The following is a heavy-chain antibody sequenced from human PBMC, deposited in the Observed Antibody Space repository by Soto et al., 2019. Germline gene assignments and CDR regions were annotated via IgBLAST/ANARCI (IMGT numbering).Heavy chain of an antibody. Sequence: ASVKVSCKTSGYTFTGYYIHWVRQAPGQGLEWMGWINPNSGGTDYAQKFQGRVTMTRDTSISTVYMELNRLRSDDTAVYYCARDQGVTSELFNYWGHGSLVTVSS. J-gene: IGHJ4*01. CDR1: GYTFTGYY. CDR3: ARDQGVTSELFNY. V-gene: IGHV1-2*02. D-gene: IGHD3-10*01. CDR2: INPNSGGT.